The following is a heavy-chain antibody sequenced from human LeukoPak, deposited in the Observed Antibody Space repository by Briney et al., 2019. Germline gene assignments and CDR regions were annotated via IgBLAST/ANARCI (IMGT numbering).Heavy chain of an antibody. CDR3: ARDPARIIAVAGTDFWTGTAYDY. CDR2: ISAYNGNT. J-gene: IGHJ4*02. CDR1: GYTFTSYG. Sequence: GASVKVSCKASGYTFTSYGIRWVRQAPGQGLEWMGWISAYNGNTNYAQKLQGRVTMTTDTSTSTAYMELRSLRSDDTAVYYCARDPARIIAVAGTDFWTGTAYDYWGQGTLVTVSS. D-gene: IGHD6-19*01. V-gene: IGHV1-18*01.